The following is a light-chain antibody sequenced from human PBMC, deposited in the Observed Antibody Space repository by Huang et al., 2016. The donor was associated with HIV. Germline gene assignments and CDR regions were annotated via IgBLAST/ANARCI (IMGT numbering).Light chain of an antibody. Sequence: ENLMTQSPSTLSVSPGASATLSCRASQSVFKNLAWYQQKPGQAPKLLIYGSSTRAAGIPARFSGSGSGTDFTLTISSLQSEDCAVYYCQQYNTSPRTFGQGTKVEV. CDR1: QSVFKN. V-gene: IGKV3-15*01. CDR2: GSS. J-gene: IGKJ1*01. CDR3: QQYNTSPRT.